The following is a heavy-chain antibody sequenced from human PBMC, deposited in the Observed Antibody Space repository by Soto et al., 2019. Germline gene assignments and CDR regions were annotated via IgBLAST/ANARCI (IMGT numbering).Heavy chain of an antibody. J-gene: IGHJ4*02. CDR2: ISGSGGSI. D-gene: IGHD3-10*01. Sequence: GGSLRLSCAASGFTFSSYAMSWVRQAPGKGLEWVSAISGSGGSIYYADSVKGRFTISRDNSKNTLYLQMNSLRAEDTAVYYCAKDLITMVRGAPYYWGQGTLVTVSS. CDR1: GFTFSSYA. CDR3: AKDLITMVRGAPYY. V-gene: IGHV3-23*01.